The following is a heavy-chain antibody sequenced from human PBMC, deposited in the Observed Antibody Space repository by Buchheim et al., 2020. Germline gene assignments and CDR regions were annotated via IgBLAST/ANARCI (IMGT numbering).Heavy chain of an antibody. J-gene: IGHJ5*02. Sequence: EVQLVESGGGLVKPGGSLRLSCAASGFTFSSYSMNWVRQAPGKGLEWVSSISSSSSYIYYADSVKGRFTISRDNAKNSLYLQMNSLRAEDTAVYYCARDRTKTVTTRFPSDPWGQGTL. D-gene: IGHD4-11*01. CDR1: GFTFSSYS. V-gene: IGHV3-21*01. CDR3: ARDRTKTVTTRFPSDP. CDR2: ISSSSSYI.